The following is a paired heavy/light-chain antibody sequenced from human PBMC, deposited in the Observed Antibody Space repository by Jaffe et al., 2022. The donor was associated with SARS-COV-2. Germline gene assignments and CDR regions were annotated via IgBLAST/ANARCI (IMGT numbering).Light chain of an antibody. CDR3: QQYGTSPRT. Sequence: EIVLTQSPGTLSLSPGERATLSCRASQSVTSNYLAWYQQKPGQAPRLLIYGASSRATGIPERFSGSGSGTDFTLTISSLEPEDFAVYHCQQYGTSPRTFGQGTKVEVK. CDR2: GAS. J-gene: IGKJ1*01. CDR1: QSVTSNY. V-gene: IGKV3-20*01.
Heavy chain of an antibody. CDR1: GFTFSNYV. CDR3: ANSGITGTAGGKFDF. CDR2: ITGSGDT. J-gene: IGHJ4*02. V-gene: IGHV3-23*04. Sequence: EVQLVESGGGLVQPGGSLRLSCAASGFTFSNYVMSWVRQAPGKGLEWVSGITGSGDTYHADSVKGRFTISRDNSRNTLFLQMNSLRAEDTAVYYCANSGITGTAGGKFDFWGQGTLVAVSS. D-gene: IGHD1-20*01.